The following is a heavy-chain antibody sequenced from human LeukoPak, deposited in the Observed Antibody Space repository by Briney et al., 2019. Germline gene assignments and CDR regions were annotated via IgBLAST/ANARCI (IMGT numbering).Heavy chain of an antibody. J-gene: IGHJ4*02. V-gene: IGHV3-53*01. CDR1: GITVSSIY. D-gene: IGHD3-22*01. CDR3: ARYYYDSSGYPYYLDY. Sequence: GGSLRLSCAASGITVSSIYMSWVRQAPGKGLEWVSVIYANGSPYYADSVKGRFTISRDNSKNTVCLQMNSLRAEDTAVYYCARYYYDSSGYPYYLDYWGQGTLVSVSS. CDR2: IYANGSP.